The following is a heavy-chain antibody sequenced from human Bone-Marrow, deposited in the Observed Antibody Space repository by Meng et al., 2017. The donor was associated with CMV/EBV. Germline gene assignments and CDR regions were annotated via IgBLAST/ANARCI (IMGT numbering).Heavy chain of an antibody. Sequence: AAAKLICKAYGHTRTTYGISWVRQAPGQGLEWMGWISAYNGNTNYAQKLQGRVTMTTDTSTSTAYMELRSLRSDDTTVYYCARALTSATIFGVENYYGMDVWGQGTTVTVSS. V-gene: IGHV1-18*01. CDR2: ISAYNGNT. CDR3: ARALTSATIFGVENYYGMDV. CDR1: GHTRTTYG. D-gene: IGHD3-3*01. J-gene: IGHJ6*02.